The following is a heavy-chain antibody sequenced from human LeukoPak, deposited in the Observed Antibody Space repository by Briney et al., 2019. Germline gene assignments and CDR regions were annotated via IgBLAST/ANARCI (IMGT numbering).Heavy chain of an antibody. D-gene: IGHD2-2*01. V-gene: IGHV3-49*04. Sequence: GRSLRLSCTVSGFTFGDYAMSWVRQAPGKGLEWVGFIRSKGYGGTPGYAASVRGRFTVSRDDSKGIAYLQMSSLKTEDTAVYYCARAGKRDIVVVPAAHDYWGQGTLVTVSS. CDR1: GFTFGDYA. CDR2: IRSKGYGGTP. CDR3: ARAGKRDIVVVPAAHDY. J-gene: IGHJ4*02.